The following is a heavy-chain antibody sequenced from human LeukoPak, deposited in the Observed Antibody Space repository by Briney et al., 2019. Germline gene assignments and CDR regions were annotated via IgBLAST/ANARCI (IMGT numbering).Heavy chain of an antibody. D-gene: IGHD5-18*01. CDR2: IYPGDSDT. Sequence: GESLKISCKGSGYSFTSYWIGWVRQMPGKGLEWMGIIYPGDSDTRYSPSFQGQVTISADKSISTAYLQWSSLKASDTAMYYCARHGPNPNTAMVTIGSWFDPWGQGTLVTVSS. CDR1: GYSFTSYW. CDR3: ARHGPNPNTAMVTIGSWFDP. V-gene: IGHV5-51*01. J-gene: IGHJ5*02.